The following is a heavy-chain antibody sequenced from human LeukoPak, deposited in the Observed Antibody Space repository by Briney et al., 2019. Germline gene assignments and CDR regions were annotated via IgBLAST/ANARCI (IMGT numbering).Heavy chain of an antibody. J-gene: IGHJ4*02. Sequence: GASVKVSCKASGFTFTSSAVQWVRQARGQRLEWIGWIVVGSGNTNYAQKFQERVTITRDMSTSTAYMELSSLRSEDTAVYYCAAGDYYDSSGYYLPFDYWGQGTLVTVSS. CDR1: GFTFTSSA. CDR2: IVVGSGNT. CDR3: AAGDYYDSSGYYLPFDY. V-gene: IGHV1-58*01. D-gene: IGHD3-22*01.